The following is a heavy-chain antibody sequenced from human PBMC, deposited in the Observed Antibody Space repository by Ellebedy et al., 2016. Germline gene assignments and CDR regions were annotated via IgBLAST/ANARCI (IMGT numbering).Heavy chain of an antibody. V-gene: IGHV4-39*01. Sequence: SETLSLTCTVYGDFFSGSSYYWGWVRQPPGKGLEWIGSLLYGGNTYYNPSLKSRVTMSADASKKKFFLRLTSVTAADTAIYYCVRPASGRSNGARFYPWGKGILVTVSS. CDR2: LLYGGNT. CDR1: GDFFSGSSYY. D-gene: IGHD2-8*01. J-gene: IGHJ5*02. CDR3: VRPASGRSNGARFYP.